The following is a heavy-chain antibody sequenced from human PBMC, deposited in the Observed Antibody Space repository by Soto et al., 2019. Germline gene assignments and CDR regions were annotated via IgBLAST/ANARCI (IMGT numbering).Heavy chain of an antibody. V-gene: IGHV4-39*01. CDR2: IYYSGST. CDR3: ARRHYYDSSGYTFDY. Sequence: PSETLSLTCTVSGGSISSSSYYWGWIRQPPGKGLEWIGSIYYSGSTYYNPSPKSRVTISVDTSKNQFSLKLSSVTAAYTAVYYCARRHYYDSSGYTFDYWGQGTLVTVSS. CDR1: GGSISSSSYY. D-gene: IGHD3-22*01. J-gene: IGHJ4*02.